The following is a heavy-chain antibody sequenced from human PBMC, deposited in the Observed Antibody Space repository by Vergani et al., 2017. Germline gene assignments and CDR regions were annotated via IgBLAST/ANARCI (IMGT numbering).Heavy chain of an antibody. Sequence: EVQLVQSGAEVKKPGESLKISCKGSGYSFTSYWIGWVRQMPGKGLEWMGIIYPGDSDTRYSPSFQGQVTISADKSISTAYLQWSSLKASDTAMYYCASRLGDYGDYEPEAGYYYYGMDVWGQGTTVTVSS. CDR3: ASRLGDYGDYEPEAGYYYYGMDV. J-gene: IGHJ6*02. CDR1: GYSFTSYW. D-gene: IGHD4-17*01. CDR2: IYPGDSDT. V-gene: IGHV5-51*01.